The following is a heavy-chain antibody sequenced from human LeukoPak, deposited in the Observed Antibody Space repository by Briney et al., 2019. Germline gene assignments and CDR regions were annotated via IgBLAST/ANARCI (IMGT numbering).Heavy chain of an antibody. CDR1: GGSISSYY. J-gene: IGHJ4*02. V-gene: IGHV4-59*08. D-gene: IGHD6-13*01. Sequence: SETLSLTCTVSGGSISSYYWSWIRQPPGKGLECIGYIYYRGSTNYNPSLKSRVTISVDTSKNQFSLKLSSVTAADTAVYYCASAYRAAAGTSVFDYWGQGTLVTVSS. CDR2: IYYRGST. CDR3: ASAYRAAAGTSVFDY.